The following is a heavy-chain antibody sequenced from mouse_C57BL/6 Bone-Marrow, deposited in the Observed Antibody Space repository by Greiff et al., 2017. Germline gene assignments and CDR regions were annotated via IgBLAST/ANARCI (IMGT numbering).Heavy chain of an antibody. CDR1: GYSITSAY. CDR3: ARSAPLLWSDV. D-gene: IGHD1-1*02. CDR2: ISYSGST. Sequence: EVQRVESGPGLAKPSQTLSLTCSVTGYSITSAYWNWIRKFPGNKLEYMGYISYSGSTYYNPSLKSRISITRDTSNNQYYLQLNSVTTEDTATYYCARSAPLLWSDVWGTGTTVTVSS. J-gene: IGHJ1*03. V-gene: IGHV3-8*01.